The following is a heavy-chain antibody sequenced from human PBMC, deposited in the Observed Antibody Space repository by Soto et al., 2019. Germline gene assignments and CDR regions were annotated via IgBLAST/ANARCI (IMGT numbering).Heavy chain of an antibody. CDR2: INSDGSST. CDR3: ARDLYSPPETWFDP. J-gene: IGHJ5*02. D-gene: IGHD2-21*01. CDR1: GFTFSSYW. V-gene: IGHV3-74*01. Sequence: EVQLVESGGGLVQPGGSLRLSCAASGFTFSSYWMHWVRQAPGKGLVWVSRINSDGSSTSYADSVKGRFTISRDNAKNTLYLQMNSLSAVYTAVYYCARDLYSPPETWFDPWGQGTLVTVSS.